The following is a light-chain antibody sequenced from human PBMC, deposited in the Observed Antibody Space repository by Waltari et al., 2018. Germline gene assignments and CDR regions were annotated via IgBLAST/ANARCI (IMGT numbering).Light chain of an antibody. V-gene: IGLV1-51*01. Sequence: QSVLTQPPSASATPGQKVTTSCSGTTSTIGQNYVSWYRQPPGTAPKLVIYDNDQRPSGIPDRFSGSKSGTSASLDITGLQTGDEADYVCGTWDSSLTTGGYVFGPGTTVTVL. J-gene: IGLJ1*01. CDR3: GTWDSSLTTGGYV. CDR1: TSTIGQNY. CDR2: DND.